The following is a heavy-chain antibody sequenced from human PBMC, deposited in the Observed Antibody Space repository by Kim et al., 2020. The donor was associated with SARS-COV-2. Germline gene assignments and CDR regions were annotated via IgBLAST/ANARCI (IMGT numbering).Heavy chain of an antibody. J-gene: IGHJ3*02. D-gene: IGHD3-10*02. V-gene: IGHV4-30-4*01. CDR3: VRDRMFLIGLDAFDI. CDR2: IYYSGST. Sequence: SETLSLTCTVSGGSISSGDYYWSWIRQPPGKGLEWIGYIYYSGSTYYNPSLKSRVTISVDTSKNQFSLKLSSVTAADTAVYYCVRDRMFLIGLDAFDIWGQGTMVTVSS. CDR1: GGSISSGDYY.